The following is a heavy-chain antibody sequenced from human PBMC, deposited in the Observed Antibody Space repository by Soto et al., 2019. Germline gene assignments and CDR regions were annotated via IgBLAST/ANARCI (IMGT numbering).Heavy chain of an antibody. CDR2: IYYSGST. CDR3: AAIPRIAARSAVYYFDY. Sequence: SETLSLTCTVSGGSISSYYWSWIRQPPGKGLEWIGYIYYSGSTNYNPSLKSRVTISVDTSKNQFSLKLSSVTAADTAVYYCAAIPRIAARSAVYYFDYWGQGTLVTVSS. D-gene: IGHD6-6*01. CDR1: GGSISSYY. V-gene: IGHV4-59*01. J-gene: IGHJ4*02.